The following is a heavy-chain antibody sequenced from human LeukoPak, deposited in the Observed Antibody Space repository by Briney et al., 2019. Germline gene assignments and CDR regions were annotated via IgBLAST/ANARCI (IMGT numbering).Heavy chain of an antibody. D-gene: IGHD3-16*01. J-gene: IGHJ3*02. CDR2: IHYSGDR. Sequence: SETLSLTCTVSYGSINRYYWSWIRQSPGKGLEFIAYIHYSGDRYYNPSLRSRVTISVDTAKNQFSLKMTSVTAADTAVYYCARLNDMVPLITYHVLDIWGLGTMVTVSS. CDR3: ARLNDMVPLITYHVLDI. CDR1: YGSINRYY. V-gene: IGHV4-59*01.